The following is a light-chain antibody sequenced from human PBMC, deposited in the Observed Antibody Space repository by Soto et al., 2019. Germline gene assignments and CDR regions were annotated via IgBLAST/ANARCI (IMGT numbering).Light chain of an antibody. Sequence: DIQMTQSPSSLSASVGDRVTITCRASQSISSYLNWYQQKPGKAPKLLIYAASSLQSGVPSRFSCSGSGRDFTLSISSLQPEYFATYYCQQSYSTPRTFGGGTKVEIQ. CDR3: QQSYSTPRT. CDR2: AAS. CDR1: QSISSY. V-gene: IGKV1-39*01. J-gene: IGKJ4*01.